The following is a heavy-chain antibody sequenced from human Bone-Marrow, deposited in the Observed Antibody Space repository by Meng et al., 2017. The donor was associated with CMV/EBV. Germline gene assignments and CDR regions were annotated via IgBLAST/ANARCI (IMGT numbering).Heavy chain of an antibody. D-gene: IGHD2/OR15-2a*01. CDR1: GGTFTSHT. CDR3: ARYISPFSLDY. J-gene: IGHJ4*02. V-gene: IGHV1-69*08. CDR2: ITPIVGPA. Sequence: SVKVSCKAYGGTFTSHTIVWLRQAPGQGPEYMGRITPIVGPANYAQKVQGRFTITADKSSSTVYLELINLRFEDTAVYYCARYISPFSLDYWGQGTLVTVSS.